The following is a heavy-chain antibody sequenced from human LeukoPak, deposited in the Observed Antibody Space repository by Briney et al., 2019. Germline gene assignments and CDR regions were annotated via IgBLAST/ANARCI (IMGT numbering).Heavy chain of an antibody. CDR3: ARGSHYCSSTSCRYYYYYGMDV. V-gene: IGHV4-30-2*01. Sequence: SETLSLTCAVSGGSISRGGYSWNWIRQPPGKGLEWIGYIYHSGSTYYNPSLKSRVTISVDTSKNQFSLKLSSVTAADTAVYYCARGSHYCSSTSCRYYYYYGMDVWGQGTTVTVSS. CDR2: IYHSGST. D-gene: IGHD2-2*01. CDR1: GGSISRGGYS. J-gene: IGHJ6*02.